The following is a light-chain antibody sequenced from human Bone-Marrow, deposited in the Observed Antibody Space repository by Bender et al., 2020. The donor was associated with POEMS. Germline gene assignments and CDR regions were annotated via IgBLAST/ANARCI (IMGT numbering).Light chain of an antibody. Sequence: QSVLTQPPSASGTPGQSVIISCSGTDSNFGGNNVNWYQHLPGSAPRLVVYSNYQRPSGVPDRFSGSKSGNTASLTVSGLQAEDEADYYCSSFAGGDNVFGTGTKVTVL. CDR3: SSFAGGDNV. CDR2: SNY. J-gene: IGLJ1*01. V-gene: IGLV1-44*01. CDR1: DSNFGGNN.